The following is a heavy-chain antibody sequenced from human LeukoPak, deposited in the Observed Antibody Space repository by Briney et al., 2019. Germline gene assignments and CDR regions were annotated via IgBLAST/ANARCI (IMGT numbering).Heavy chain of an antibody. CDR2: IYYSGST. CDR3: ARASGQWLVRAFDI. J-gene: IGHJ3*02. V-gene: IGHV4-59*01. D-gene: IGHD6-19*01. CDR1: GGSISSYY. Sequence: SGTLSLTCTVSGGSISSYYWSWIRQPPGKGLEWIGYIYYSGSTNYNPSLKSRVTISVDTSKNQFSLKLSSVTAADTAVYYCARASGQWLVRAFDIWGQGTMVTVSS.